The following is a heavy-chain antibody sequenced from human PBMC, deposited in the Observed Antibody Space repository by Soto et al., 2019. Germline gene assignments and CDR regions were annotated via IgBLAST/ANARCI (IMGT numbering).Heavy chain of an antibody. Sequence: PGGSLRLSCAASGFTFSGSAMHWVRQASGKGLEWVGRIRSKANSYATAYAASVKGRLTISRDDSKNTAYLQMNSLKTEDTAVYYCTSYSSSWYYYYYGMDVWGQGTTVTVSS. J-gene: IGHJ6*02. V-gene: IGHV3-73*01. D-gene: IGHD6-13*01. CDR2: IRSKANSYAT. CDR3: TSYSSSWYYYYYGMDV. CDR1: GFTFSGSA.